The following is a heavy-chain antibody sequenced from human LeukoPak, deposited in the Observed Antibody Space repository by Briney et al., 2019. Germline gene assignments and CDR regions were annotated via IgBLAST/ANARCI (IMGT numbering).Heavy chain of an antibody. CDR3: ARDNGYCSSTSCYFAFDI. CDR1: GFTFSSYE. J-gene: IGHJ3*02. CDR2: ISSSGSTI. D-gene: IGHD2-2*01. Sequence: GGSLRLSCAASGFTFSSYEMNWVRQAPGKGLEWVSYISSSGSTIYYADSVKGRFTISRDNAKNSLYLQMNSLRAEDTAVYYCARDNGYCSSTSCYFAFDIWGQGTMVTVSS. V-gene: IGHV3-48*03.